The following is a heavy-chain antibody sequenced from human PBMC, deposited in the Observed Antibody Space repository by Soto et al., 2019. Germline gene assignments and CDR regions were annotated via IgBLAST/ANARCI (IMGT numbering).Heavy chain of an antibody. Sequence: SETLSLTCTVSGGSVSSGSYYWSWIRKPPGKGLEWIGYIHHTGSIDYNSSLKSRVSISIDTSKHQFSLKLMSVTAADTAVYYCTRDGGLPVAGRSSSGWFDPWGQGMLVTVSS. D-gene: IGHD6-19*01. CDR1: GGSVSSGSYY. CDR3: TRDGGLPVAGRSSSGWFDP. J-gene: IGHJ5*02. CDR2: IHHTGSI. V-gene: IGHV4-61*01.